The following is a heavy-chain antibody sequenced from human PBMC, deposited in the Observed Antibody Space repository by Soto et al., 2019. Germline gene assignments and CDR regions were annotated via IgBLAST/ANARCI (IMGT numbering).Heavy chain of an antibody. D-gene: IGHD3-3*01. CDR1: GFTFSSYS. Sequence: GGSLRLSCAASGFTFSSYSMNWVRQAPGKGLEWVSYISSSSSTIYYADSVKGRFTISRDNAKNSLYLQMNSLRAEDTAVYYCARDRDHDFWSGYHQFDYWGQGTLVNVSS. CDR2: ISSSSSTI. J-gene: IGHJ4*02. CDR3: ARDRDHDFWSGYHQFDY. V-gene: IGHV3-48*01.